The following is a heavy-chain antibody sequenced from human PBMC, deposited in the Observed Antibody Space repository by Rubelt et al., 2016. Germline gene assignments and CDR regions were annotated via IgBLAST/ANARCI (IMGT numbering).Heavy chain of an antibody. V-gene: IGHV5-51*01. CDR3: ARHPSSGWYTDY. J-gene: IGHJ4*02. CDR2: IYPGDSDT. Sequence: SCNGSGYSFTTYWIGWVRQMPGKGLEWMGIIYPGDSDTRYIPSFQGQVTISADKSINSAYLQWSSLKASDTAMYYCARHPSSGWYTDYWGQGTLVTVSS. D-gene: IGHD6-19*01. CDR1: GYSFTTYW.